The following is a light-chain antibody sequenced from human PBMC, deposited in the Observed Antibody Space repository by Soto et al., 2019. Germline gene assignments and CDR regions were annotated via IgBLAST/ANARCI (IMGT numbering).Light chain of an antibody. CDR1: SSDVGAYNY. J-gene: IGLJ1*01. CDR3: YSYTSSSTYV. CDR2: DVS. V-gene: IGLV2-14*03. Sequence: QSALTQPASVSGSPGQSITISCTGTSSDVGAYNYVSWYQQHPGKAPNLMVCDVSNRPSGVSDRISGSKSGNTASLTISRLLAEDGAYYYCYSYTSSSTYVFGTGTKVAVI.